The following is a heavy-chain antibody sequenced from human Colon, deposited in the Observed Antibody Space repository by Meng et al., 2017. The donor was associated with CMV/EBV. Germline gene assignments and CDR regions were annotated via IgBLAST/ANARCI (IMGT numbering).Heavy chain of an antibody. D-gene: IGHD2/OR15-2a*01. V-gene: IGHV3-30*04. CDR1: GFAFSSYP. CDR3: ARASNTSFDP. J-gene: IGHJ5*02. Sequence: GESLKISCAASGFAFSSYPIHWVRQGPGKGLEWVALISHDGSKRFYADSVKGRFTISRANSKNTVDLQMDSLRGEDAAIYYCARASNTSFDPWGQGTRVTVSS. CDR2: ISHDGSKR.